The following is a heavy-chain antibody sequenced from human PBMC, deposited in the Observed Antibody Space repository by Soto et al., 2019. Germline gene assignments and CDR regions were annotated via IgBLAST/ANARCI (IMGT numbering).Heavy chain of an antibody. V-gene: IGHV4-39*01. Sequence: QLQESGPGLVKPSETLSLTCTVSGGSFTSTNYFWGWIRQPPGKGLEWIGHMYYNGNSVYSPALRHHDTKSLATSRRQFSMDLSSVTAADTTMYYCAGLQISDHRAAPTPIFQPWGLGALVTVSS. CDR1: GGSFTSTNYF. CDR2: MYYNGNS. CDR3: AGLQISDHRAAPTPIFQP. D-gene: IGHD2-21*01. J-gene: IGHJ1*01.